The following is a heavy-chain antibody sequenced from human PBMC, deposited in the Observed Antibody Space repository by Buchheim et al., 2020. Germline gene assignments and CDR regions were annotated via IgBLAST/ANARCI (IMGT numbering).Heavy chain of an antibody. CDR3: ARGGGSYQKGLDS. V-gene: IGHV1-3*01. J-gene: IGHJ4*02. CDR1: GYDFSTSF. CDR2: INAANGNT. Sequence: QVQLVQSGTEVKKPGASVKVSCKASGYDFSTSFIHWVRQAPGQRLEWMGWINAANGNTKFSQKLQGRVTITSDTSATTAFMDLSRLTSEDTAIYFCARGGGSYQKGLDSWGQGT. D-gene: IGHD1-26*01.